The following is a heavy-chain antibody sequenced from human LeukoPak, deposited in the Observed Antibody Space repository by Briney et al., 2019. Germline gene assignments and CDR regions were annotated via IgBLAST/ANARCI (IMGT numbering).Heavy chain of an antibody. CDR2: INWNGVST. V-gene: IGHV3-20*04. D-gene: IGHD4-11*01. Sequence: PGGSLRPSCAASGFTFDDYGMSWVRQAPGKGLEWVSGINWNGVSTSYVDSVKGRFTISRDNAKNSLYLQMNSLRAEDTALYYCARALSNYVDYHYYYYMDVWGKGTTVTVSS. CDR3: ARALSNYVDYHYYYYMDV. J-gene: IGHJ6*03. CDR1: GFTFDDYG.